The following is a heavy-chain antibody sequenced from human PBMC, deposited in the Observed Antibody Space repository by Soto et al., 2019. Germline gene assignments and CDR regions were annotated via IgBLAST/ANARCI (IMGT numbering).Heavy chain of an antibody. CDR3: ARDPHYYDSSGYDR. D-gene: IGHD3-22*01. CDR1: GYTFSSYA. V-gene: IGHV1-69*13. CDR2: IIPIFGTA. J-gene: IGHJ5*02. Sequence: QDQLVQSGAEVKKPGASVKVSCKASGYTFSSYAISWVRQAPGQGLEWMGGIIPIFGTANYAQKFQGRVTITADESTSTAYMELSSLRSEDTAVYYCARDPHYYDSSGYDRWGQGTLVTVSS.